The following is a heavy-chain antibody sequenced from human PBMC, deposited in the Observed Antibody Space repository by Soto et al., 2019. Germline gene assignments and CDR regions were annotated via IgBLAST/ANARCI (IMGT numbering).Heavy chain of an antibody. CDR3: AIFMGNSVAPTYFDY. D-gene: IGHD5-12*01. CDR2: IYYRGST. CDR1: GGSINNYY. J-gene: IGHJ4*02. V-gene: IGHV4-59*01. Sequence: QVQLQASGPGLVKPSETLSLTCTVSGGSINNYYWSWILQPPGKGLEWIGYIYYRGSTNYNPSLKSRVTISVDTSKNQFSLKLSSVTTADTAVYYCAIFMGNSVAPTYFDYWGQGTLVTVSS.